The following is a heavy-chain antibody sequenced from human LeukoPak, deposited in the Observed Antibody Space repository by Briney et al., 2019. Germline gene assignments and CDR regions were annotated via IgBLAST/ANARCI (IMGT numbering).Heavy chain of an antibody. CDR3: ARVTYGDFSDAFDI. CDR1: GYTFTGYY. Sequence: ASVKVSCKASGYTFTGYYIHWVRQAPRQGLEWMGIINPSGGSTSYAQKFQGRVTMTRDTSTSTVYMELSSLRSEDTAVYYCARVTYGDFSDAFDIWGQGTMVTVSS. CDR2: INPSGGST. V-gene: IGHV1-46*03. J-gene: IGHJ3*02. D-gene: IGHD4-17*01.